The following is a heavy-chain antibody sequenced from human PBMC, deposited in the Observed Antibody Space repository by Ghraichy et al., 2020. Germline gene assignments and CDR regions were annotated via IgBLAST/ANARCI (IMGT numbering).Heavy chain of an antibody. D-gene: IGHD3-16*02. J-gene: IGHJ4*02. CDR1: GGSFSGYY. Sequence: SETLSLTCAVYGGSFSGYYWSWIRQPPGKGLEWIGYIYYSGSTNYNPSLKSRVTISVDTSKNQFSLKLSSVTAADTAVYYCARVSTFGGVIVDYWGQGTLVTVSS. CDR3: ARVSTFGGVIVDY. V-gene: IGHV4-59*01. CDR2: IYYSGST.